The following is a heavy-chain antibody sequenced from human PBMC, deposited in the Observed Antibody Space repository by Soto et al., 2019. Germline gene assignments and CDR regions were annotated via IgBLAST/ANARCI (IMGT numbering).Heavy chain of an antibody. Sequence: QVQLQESGPGLVKPSGTLSLTCAVSGGSISSSNWWSWVRQPPGKGLEWIGEIYHSGSTNYNPSLKSLVTISVDKSTNQFSLKLSSVTAAATAVYYCARVAVAGTRVDYWGQGTLVTVYS. CDR3: ARVAVAGTRVDY. CDR2: IYHSGST. J-gene: IGHJ4*02. D-gene: IGHD6-19*01. CDR1: GGSISSSNW. V-gene: IGHV4-4*02.